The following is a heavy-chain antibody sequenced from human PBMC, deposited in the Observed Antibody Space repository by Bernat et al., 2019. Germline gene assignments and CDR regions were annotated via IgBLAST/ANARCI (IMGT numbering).Heavy chain of an antibody. Sequence: QVQLQESGPGLLKPSETLSLTCTVSGGSISSYYWCWIRQPAGKGLELIGRFYTSGSTNYNPPLKTRVTMSVDTSKNQFSLKLSSVTAADTAVYYGATTVTTPNGAGNFDYWGQGTLVTVSS. J-gene: IGHJ4*02. CDR2: FYTSGST. CDR1: GGSISSYY. D-gene: IGHD4-17*01. CDR3: ATTVTTPNGAGNFDY. V-gene: IGHV4-4*07.